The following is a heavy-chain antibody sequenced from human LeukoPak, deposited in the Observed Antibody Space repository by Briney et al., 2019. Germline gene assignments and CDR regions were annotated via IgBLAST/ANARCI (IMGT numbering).Heavy chain of an antibody. V-gene: IGHV1-46*01. CDR2: INPSGGST. CDR3: ASHSADYDFWSGYDYYYYYMDV. CDR1: GYTFTGYY. J-gene: IGHJ6*03. Sequence: GASVTVSCKASGYTFTGYYMHWVRQAPGQGLEWMGIINPSGGSTSYAQKFQGRVTMTRDMSTSTVYMELSSLRSEDTAVYYCASHSADYDFWSGYDYYYYYMDVWGKGTTVTVSS. D-gene: IGHD3-3*01.